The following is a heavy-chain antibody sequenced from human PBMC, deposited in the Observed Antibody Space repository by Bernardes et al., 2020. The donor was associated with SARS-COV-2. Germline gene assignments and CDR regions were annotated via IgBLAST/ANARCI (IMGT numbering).Heavy chain of an antibody. Sequence: GASLKISCKASGYSFTSSWITWVRQMPGKGLEWMGRIDPEDSYTNYSPSFQGHVTISADTSITTAFLQWNNLKASDTAMYYCARLRSDNTLDYWGQGTLVTVSS. CDR3: ARLRSDNTLDY. CDR1: GYSFTSSW. V-gene: IGHV5-10-1*01. D-gene: IGHD1-20*01. CDR2: IDPEDSYT. J-gene: IGHJ4*02.